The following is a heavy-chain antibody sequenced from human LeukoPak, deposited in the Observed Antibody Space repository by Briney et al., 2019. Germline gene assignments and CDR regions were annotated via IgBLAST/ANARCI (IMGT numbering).Heavy chain of an antibody. J-gene: IGHJ4*02. D-gene: IGHD2-15*01. Sequence: GSSVKVSCKASGGTFSSYAISWVRQAPGQGLEWVGRIIPIFGTANYAQKFQGRVTITTDESTSTAYMELSSLRSEDTAVYYCASGHVVVVAATLDYRGQGTLVTVSS. CDR2: IIPIFGTA. CDR3: ASGHVVVVAATLDY. V-gene: IGHV1-69*05. CDR1: GGTFSSYA.